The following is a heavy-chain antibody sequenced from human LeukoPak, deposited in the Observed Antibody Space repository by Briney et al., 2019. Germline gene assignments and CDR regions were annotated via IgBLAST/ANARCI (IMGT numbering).Heavy chain of an antibody. D-gene: IGHD1-26*01. V-gene: IGHV4-39*01. CDR3: ARNSEWELLGRWFDP. J-gene: IGHJ5*02. CDR2: IYYSGYT. CDR1: GGSISNSSYY. Sequence: SETLSLTCTVSGGSISNSSYYWGWIRQPPGKGLEWIGNIYYSGYTYYNPSLKSRVTISVDTSKNQFSLKLSSVTAADTAVYYCARNSEWELLGRWFDPWGQGTLVTVSS.